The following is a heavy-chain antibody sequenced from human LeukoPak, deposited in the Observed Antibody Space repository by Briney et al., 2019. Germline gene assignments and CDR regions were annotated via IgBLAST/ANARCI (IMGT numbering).Heavy chain of an antibody. Sequence: KTSETLSLTCTVSGGSINNYYWSWIRQPAGKGLEWIGRIYTSGGTNYNPSLKSRVTMSVHTSKNQFSLKLSSVTAADTAFYYCARVNYYYYYMDVWGKGTTVTISS. CDR1: GGSINNYY. CDR3: ARVNYYYYYMDV. V-gene: IGHV4-4*07. CDR2: IYTSGGT. J-gene: IGHJ6*03.